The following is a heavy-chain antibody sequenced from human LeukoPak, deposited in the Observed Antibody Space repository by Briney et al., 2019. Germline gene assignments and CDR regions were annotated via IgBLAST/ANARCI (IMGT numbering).Heavy chain of an antibody. D-gene: IGHD4-11*01. Sequence: GSSVKVSCKASGGTFSSYAISWVRQAPGQGLEWMGGIIPIFGTANYARKFQGRVTITADESTSTAYMELSSLRSEDTAVYYCARSSGGRYSNPPNYFDHWGQGTLVTVSS. V-gene: IGHV1-69*01. CDR2: IIPIFGTA. CDR1: GGTFSSYA. CDR3: ARSSGGRYSNPPNYFDH. J-gene: IGHJ4*02.